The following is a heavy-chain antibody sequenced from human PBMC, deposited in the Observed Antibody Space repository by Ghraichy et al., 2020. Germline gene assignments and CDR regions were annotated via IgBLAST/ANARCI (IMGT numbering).Heavy chain of an antibody. CDR3: ARGSYSQVVRY. Sequence: SETLSLTCTVSGGSISSGGYYWSWIRQHPGKGLEWIGYIYYSGSTYYNPSLKSRVTISVDTSKNQFSLKLSSVTAADTAVYYCARGSYSQVVRYWGQGTLVTVSS. V-gene: IGHV4-31*03. J-gene: IGHJ4*02. CDR1: GGSISSGGYY. D-gene: IGHD3-10*01. CDR2: IYYSGST.